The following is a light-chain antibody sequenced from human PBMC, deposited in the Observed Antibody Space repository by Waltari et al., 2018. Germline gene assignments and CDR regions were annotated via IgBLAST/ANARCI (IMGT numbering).Light chain of an antibody. V-gene: IGLV2-23*02. CDR3: CSYAGTSTMV. CDR2: EVT. CDR1: RCAGGSYHL. Sequence: QSALPPPASVSGSPGLSITISCTGTRCAGGSYHLLSWYQQHPGKAPQLIIFEVTNRPSGVSDRFSGSKSDNTASLTISGLQAEDEADYFCCSYAGTSTMVFGGGTKLTVL. J-gene: IGLJ3*02.